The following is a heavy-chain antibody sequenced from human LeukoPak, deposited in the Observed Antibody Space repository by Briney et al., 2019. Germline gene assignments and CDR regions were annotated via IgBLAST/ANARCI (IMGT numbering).Heavy chain of an antibody. D-gene: IGHD3-16*01. CDR1: GFPFSSYA. CDR2: ISPTTGTT. J-gene: IGHJ4*02. CDR3: ARDQALYFSYGDF. V-gene: IGHV3-23*01. Sequence: GGSLRLSCAAPGFPFSSYAMSWIRKAPGEGLEWLSAISPTTGTTFYADSVKGRFTISRDNSKNMLYLQVNSLTAEDTAVYYCARDQALYFSYGDFWGQGTLVTVSS.